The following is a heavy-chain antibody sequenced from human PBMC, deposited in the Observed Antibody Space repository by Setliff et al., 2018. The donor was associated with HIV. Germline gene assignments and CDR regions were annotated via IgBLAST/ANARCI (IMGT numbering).Heavy chain of an antibody. Sequence: LRLSCAASGFTFSTYWMTWVRQAPGKGLEWVANIKEDGSDKNYVDSVKGRFTISRDNAKNSLYLQMNSLRAEDTAVYYCARRGQFFDDWGPGTLVTVSS. CDR1: GFTFSTYW. CDR2: IKEDGSDK. V-gene: IGHV3-7*01. CDR3: ARRGQFFDD. J-gene: IGHJ4*02.